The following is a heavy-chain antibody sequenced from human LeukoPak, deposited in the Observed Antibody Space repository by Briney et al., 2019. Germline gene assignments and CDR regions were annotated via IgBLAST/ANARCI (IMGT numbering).Heavy chain of an antibody. D-gene: IGHD2-21*02. CDR3: ARWNCGGDCYHDGLDI. V-gene: IGHV4-34*01. CDR1: GASFSDYY. J-gene: IGHJ3*02. CDR2: IKHSGST. Sequence: SETLSLTCAFYGASFSDYYWSWIRQPPGRGLEWIGEIKHSGSTNYNPSLKSRVTISVDTSKNQFSLKLSSVTAADTAVYYCARWNCGGDCYHDGLDIWGQGTMVTVSS.